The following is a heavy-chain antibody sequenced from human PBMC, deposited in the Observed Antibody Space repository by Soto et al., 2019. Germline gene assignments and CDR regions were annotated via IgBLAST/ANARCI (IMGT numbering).Heavy chain of an antibody. Sequence: QVQLQESGPGLVKPSETLSLTCTVSGGSISSYYWSWIQQHPGKGLEWIGYIYYSGSTNYNPSLKSRVTISVDTSKNQFSLKLNSMTAADTAVYYCARHNYGSGSTYFDYWGQGTLVTVSS. J-gene: IGHJ4*02. D-gene: IGHD3-10*01. CDR3: ARHNYGSGSTYFDY. CDR2: IYYSGST. V-gene: IGHV4-59*08. CDR1: GGSISSYY.